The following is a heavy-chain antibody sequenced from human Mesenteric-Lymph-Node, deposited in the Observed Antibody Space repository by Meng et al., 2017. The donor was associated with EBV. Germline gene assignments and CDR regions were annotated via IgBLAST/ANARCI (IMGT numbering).Heavy chain of an antibody. D-gene: IGHD2-21*01. J-gene: IGHJ4*02. CDR2: IYPTGST. V-gene: IGHV4-4*02. Sequence: QVQLQESGPGLVKPSGTLSLTCAVSGDSISSSNWWNWVRQSPGKGLEWIGEIYPTGSTNYSPSFESRVTMSVDKSKNQFSLILNSVTAADTAMYYCARGVLFRGVIDLYYFDYWGQGTLVTVSS. CDR3: ARGVLFRGVIDLYYFDY. CDR1: GDSISSSNW.